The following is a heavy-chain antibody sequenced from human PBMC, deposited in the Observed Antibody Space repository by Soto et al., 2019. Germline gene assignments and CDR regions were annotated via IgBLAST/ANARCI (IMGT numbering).Heavy chain of an antibody. D-gene: IGHD3-22*01. Sequence: QPGGSLRLSCAASGFTVSSNYMTWVRQAPGKGLEWVSVISSGGRTDYADSVKGRFTISRDNSKNTVYLQMNRLRAEDTAVYYCASQSSGYYKGGAFDIWGRGTMVTVSS. CDR2: ISSGGRT. V-gene: IGHV3-53*01. CDR1: GFTVSSNY. CDR3: ASQSSGYYKGGAFDI. J-gene: IGHJ3*02.